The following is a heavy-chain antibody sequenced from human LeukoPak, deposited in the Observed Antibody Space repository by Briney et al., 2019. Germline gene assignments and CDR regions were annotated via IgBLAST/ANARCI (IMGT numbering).Heavy chain of an antibody. CDR1: GYSISSGYY. CDR2: IHHSGGT. CDR3: AGERGYCSGGSCNWFDP. J-gene: IGHJ5*02. V-gene: IGHV4-38-2*02. D-gene: IGHD2-15*01. Sequence: SETLSLTCTVSGYSISSGYYWGWIRQPPGKGLEWIESIHHSGGTYYNPSLKSRVTITVDTSKNQFPLKLSSVTAADTAVYYCAGERGYCSGGSCNWFDPWGQGTLVTVSS.